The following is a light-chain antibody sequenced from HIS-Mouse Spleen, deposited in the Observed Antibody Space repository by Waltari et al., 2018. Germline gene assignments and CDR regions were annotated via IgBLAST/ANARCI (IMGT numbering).Light chain of an antibody. J-gene: IGKJ4*01. CDR3: QQYNNWPLT. Sequence: EIVMTQSPATLSVSPGERATLSCSASQSVSSNLAWYQQKPGQAPRLLIYGASIRATGIPARFSGSGSGTEFTLTISILQSEDFAVYYCQQYNNWPLTFGGGTKVEIK. CDR2: GAS. V-gene: IGKV3D-15*03. CDR1: QSVSSN.